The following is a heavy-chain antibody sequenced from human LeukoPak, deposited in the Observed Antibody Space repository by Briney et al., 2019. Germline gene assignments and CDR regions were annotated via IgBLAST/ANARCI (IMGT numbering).Heavy chain of an antibody. Sequence: GPVKVSCKASGYTFTSNYIHWVRQAPGQGLEWMGMICPRDGSTSYAQKFQGRVTVTRDTSTSTVHMELSGLRSEDTAVYYCARDQEGFDYWGQGTLVTVSS. CDR1: GYTFTSNY. CDR2: ICPRDGST. V-gene: IGHV1-46*01. J-gene: IGHJ4*02. CDR3: ARDQEGFDY.